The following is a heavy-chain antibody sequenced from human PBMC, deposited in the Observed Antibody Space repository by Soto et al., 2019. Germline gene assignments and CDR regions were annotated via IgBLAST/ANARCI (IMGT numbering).Heavy chain of an antibody. Sequence: SETLSLTCTVSCGSISSYYWSWIRQPPGKGLEWIGYIYYSGSTNYNPSLKSRVTISVDTSKKQFSLKLSSVTAADTAVYYCARYSSSSLGYYYYYGMDVWGQGTTVTVSS. CDR2: IYYSGST. D-gene: IGHD6-6*01. J-gene: IGHJ6*02. CDR1: CGSISSYY. V-gene: IGHV4-59*01. CDR3: ARYSSSSLGYYYYYGMDV.